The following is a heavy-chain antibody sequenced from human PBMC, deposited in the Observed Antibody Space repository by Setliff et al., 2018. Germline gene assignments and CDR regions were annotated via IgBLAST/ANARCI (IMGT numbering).Heavy chain of an antibody. J-gene: IGHJ5*02. Sequence: SETLSLTCSVSGDSIGRGGYYWSWIRQQPGKGLEWIASIYYSGSTYYNPSLKSRLEMSVDTSKREFALRLSSVTAADTAVYYCARTSAYVLGSGSYWDRWFDPWSQGTLVTVSS. CDR3: ARTSAYVLGSGSYWDRWFDP. CDR2: IYYSGST. D-gene: IGHD3-10*01. V-gene: IGHV4-31*03. CDR1: GDSIGRGGYY.